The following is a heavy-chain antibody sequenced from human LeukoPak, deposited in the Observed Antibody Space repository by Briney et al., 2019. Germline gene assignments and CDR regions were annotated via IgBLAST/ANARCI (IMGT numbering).Heavy chain of an antibody. V-gene: IGHV1-8*01. Sequence: ASVKVSCKASGYTFTSYDINWVRQATGQGLEWMGWMNPNSGNTGYAQKFQGRVTMTRNTSISTAYMELCSLRSEDTAVYYCARGGLTYYYDSSGYYYVVEDYWGQGTLVTVSS. CDR1: GYTFTSYD. D-gene: IGHD3-22*01. CDR3: ARGGLTYYYDSSGYYYVVEDY. CDR2: MNPNSGNT. J-gene: IGHJ4*02.